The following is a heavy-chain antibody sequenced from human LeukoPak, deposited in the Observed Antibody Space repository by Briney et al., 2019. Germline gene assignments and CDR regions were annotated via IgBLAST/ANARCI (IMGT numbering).Heavy chain of an antibody. CDR1: GGSISSYY. CDR2: IYCSGST. CDR3: ARELWPIGVDV. V-gene: IGHV4-59*01. Sequence: SETLSLTCTVSGGSISSYYWSWIRQPPGKGLEWIGYIYCSGSTNYNPSLKSRVTISVDTSKNQFSLKLSSVTAADTAVYYCARELWPIGVDVWGQGTTVTVSS. D-gene: IGHD3-10*01. J-gene: IGHJ6*02.